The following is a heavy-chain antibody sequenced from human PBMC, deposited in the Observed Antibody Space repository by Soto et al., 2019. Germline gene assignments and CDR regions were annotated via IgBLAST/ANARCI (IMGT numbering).Heavy chain of an antibody. V-gene: IGHV1-8*01. J-gene: IGHJ6*03. Sequence: ASVKVSCKASGYTFTSYDINWLRQATGQGLEWMGWMNPNSGNTGYAQKFQGRVTMTRNTSISTAYMELSSLRSEDTAVYYCARLTYYDFWSGPGANYYYYMDVWGKGTTVTVSS. CDR2: MNPNSGNT. D-gene: IGHD3-3*01. CDR1: GYTFTSYD. CDR3: ARLTYYDFWSGPGANYYYYMDV.